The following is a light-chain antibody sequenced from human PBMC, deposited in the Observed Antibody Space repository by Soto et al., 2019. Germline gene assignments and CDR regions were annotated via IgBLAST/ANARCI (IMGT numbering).Light chain of an antibody. Sequence: EIVLTQSPATLSLSPGERATLSCRASQSVSSYLAWYQQKPGQAPRLLIYDASNRATGIPARFSGSGSGTDFTLTISNLEPEDFAVYFCQQRSKWPLTFGGGTKVDMK. J-gene: IGKJ4*01. CDR3: QQRSKWPLT. V-gene: IGKV3-11*01. CDR1: QSVSSY. CDR2: DAS.